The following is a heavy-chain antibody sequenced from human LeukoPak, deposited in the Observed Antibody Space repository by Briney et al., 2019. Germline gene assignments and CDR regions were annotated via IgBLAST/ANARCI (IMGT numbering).Heavy chain of an antibody. J-gene: IGHJ4*02. CDR3: ARGRTMVRGVIPRASGGYFDY. CDR2: VNHSGST. D-gene: IGHD3-10*01. Sequence: SETLSLTCAVYGGSFSGYYWSWIRQPPGKGLEWIGEVNHSGSTNYNPSLKSRVTISVDTSKNQFSLKLSSVTAADTAVYYCARGRTMVRGVIPRASGGYFDYWGQGTLVTVSS. V-gene: IGHV4-34*01. CDR1: GGSFSGYY.